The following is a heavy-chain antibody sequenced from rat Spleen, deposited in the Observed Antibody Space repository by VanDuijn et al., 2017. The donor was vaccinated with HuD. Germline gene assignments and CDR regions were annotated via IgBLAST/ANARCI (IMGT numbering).Heavy chain of an antibody. V-gene: IGHV5-27*01. CDR2: IRSSGGST. D-gene: IGHD1-4*01. CDR1: GFTFSHYD. J-gene: IGHJ2*01. Sequence: EVQLVESGGGLVQPGRSLKLSCAASGFTFSHYDMAWVRQAPAKGLEWVASIRSSGGSTYYRDSVKGRFTVSRDNAKSTLYLQMDSLRSEDTATYYCTKVTTRVRYYFAYWGQGVMVTVSS. CDR3: TKVTTRVRYYFAY.